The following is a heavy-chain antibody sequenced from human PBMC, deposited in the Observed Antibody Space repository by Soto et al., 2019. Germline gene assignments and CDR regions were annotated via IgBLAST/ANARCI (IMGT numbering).Heavy chain of an antibody. CDR3: ARGGYCISTSCYEGRYYYYDGMDV. CDR2: INPNSGGT. Sequence: ASVKVSCKASGYTFTGYYMHWVRQAPGQGLEWMGWINPNSGGTNYAQKFQGWVTMTRDTSISTAYMELSRLRSDDTAVYYCARGGYCISTSCYEGRYYYYDGMDVWGQGTTVTGSS. D-gene: IGHD2-2*01. V-gene: IGHV1-2*04. CDR1: GYTFTGYY. J-gene: IGHJ6*02.